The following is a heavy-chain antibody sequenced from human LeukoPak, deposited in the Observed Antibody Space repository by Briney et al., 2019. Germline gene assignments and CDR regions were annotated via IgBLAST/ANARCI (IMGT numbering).Heavy chain of an antibody. J-gene: IGHJ6*02. CDR1: GFTFSSYA. CDR3: AKDLVDTAMVMKSYYYYGMGV. Sequence: GGSLRLSCAASGFTFSSYAMSWVRQAPGKGLEWVSAISGSGGSTYYADSVKGRFTISRDNSKNTLYLQMNSLRAEDTAVYYCAKDLVDTAMVMKSYYYYGMGVWGQGTTVTVSS. CDR2: ISGSGGST. D-gene: IGHD5-18*01. V-gene: IGHV3-23*01.